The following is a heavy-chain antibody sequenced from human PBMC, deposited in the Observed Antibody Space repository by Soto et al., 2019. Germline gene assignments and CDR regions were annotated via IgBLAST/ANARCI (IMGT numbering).Heavy chain of an antibody. CDR1: GGSMSKFY. Sequence: SETLSLTCSVSGGSMSKFYWSWIRKTAGKGLEWMGRVYATGTSDYNPSLRSRIAMSVDISKKTFSLRLRSVTAADTGVYYCVRDGSKNLRDCCETWGQGILVTVSS. CDR3: VRDGSKNLRDCCET. D-gene: IGHD2-21*02. V-gene: IGHV4-4*07. CDR2: VYATGTS. J-gene: IGHJ5*02.